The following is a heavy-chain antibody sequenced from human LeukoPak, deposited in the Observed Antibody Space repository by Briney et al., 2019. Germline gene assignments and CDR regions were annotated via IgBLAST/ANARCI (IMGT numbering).Heavy chain of an antibody. D-gene: IGHD5-12*01. CDR3: ARDLGYSGFDWAP. CDR1: GYSISSGYY. V-gene: IGHV4-38-2*02. Sequence: TSETLSLTCTVSGYSISSGYYWGWIRQPPGKRLEWVGSIHSSGNTYYNPTLKSRVTISVDTSKNQFSLNLTSVTAADAAVYYCARDLGYSGFDWAPWGQGTLVTVSS. CDR2: IHSSGNT. J-gene: IGHJ5*02.